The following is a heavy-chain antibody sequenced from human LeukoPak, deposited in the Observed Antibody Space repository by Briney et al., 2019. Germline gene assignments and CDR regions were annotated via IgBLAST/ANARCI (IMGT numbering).Heavy chain of an antibody. J-gene: IGHJ4*02. V-gene: IGHV4-59*08. Sequence: KPSETLSLTCTVSGGSISSYYWSWIRQPPGKGLEWIGYIYYSGSTNYNPSLKSRVTISVDTSKSQFSLKLSSVTAADTAVYYCARQWLGNYYFDYWGQGTLVTVSS. CDR2: IYYSGST. D-gene: IGHD6-19*01. CDR3: ARQWLGNYYFDY. CDR1: GGSISSYY.